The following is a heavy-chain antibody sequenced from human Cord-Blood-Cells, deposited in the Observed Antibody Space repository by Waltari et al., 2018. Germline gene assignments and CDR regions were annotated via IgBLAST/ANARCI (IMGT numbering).Heavy chain of an antibody. CDR2: ICHSGST. J-gene: IGHJ4*02. Sequence: QVQLQESGPGLVKPSETLSLTCAVSGYSISSGYYWGWIRQPPGKGLEWIGSICHSGSTYNNPSLKSRVTISVDTSKNQFSLKLSSVTAADTAVYYCAREGVMTTTPFDYWGQGTLVTVSS. V-gene: IGHV4-38-2*02. CDR3: AREGVMTTTPFDY. CDR1: GYSISSGYY. D-gene: IGHD4-17*01.